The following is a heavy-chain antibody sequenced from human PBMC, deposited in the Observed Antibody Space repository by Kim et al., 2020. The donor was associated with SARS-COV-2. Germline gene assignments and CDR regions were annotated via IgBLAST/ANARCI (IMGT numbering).Heavy chain of an antibody. CDR2: IYYSGST. J-gene: IGHJ4*02. Sequence: SETLSLTCTVSGGSISSSSYYWGWIRQPPGKGLEWIGSIYYSGSTYYNPSLKSRVTISVDTSKNQFSLKLSSVTAADTAVYYCARSRGSYSDYWGQGTLVTVSS. V-gene: IGHV4-39*01. CDR1: GGSISSSSYY. CDR3: ARSRGSYSDY. D-gene: IGHD1-26*01.